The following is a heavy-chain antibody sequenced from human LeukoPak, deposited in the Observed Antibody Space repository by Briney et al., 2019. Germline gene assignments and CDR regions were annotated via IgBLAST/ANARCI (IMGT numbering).Heavy chain of an antibody. Sequence: GGSLRLSCAASGFNFGDYAMSWVRQAPGKGLEWVAHIKEGGRGTFYVDSVKGRFTDSRDDARNTVYLQMNSLRAGDTAVYYCARWRGAQSEFVVWGQGTLVTVSS. CDR3: ARWRGAQSEFVV. J-gene: IGHJ4*02. CDR2: IKEGGRGT. CDR1: GFNFGDYA. V-gene: IGHV3-7*01. D-gene: IGHD3-3*01.